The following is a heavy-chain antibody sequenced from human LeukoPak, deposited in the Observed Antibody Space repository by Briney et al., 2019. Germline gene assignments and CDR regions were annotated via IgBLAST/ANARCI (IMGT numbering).Heavy chain of an antibody. D-gene: IGHD2-15*01. CDR2: ISICSSAI. J-gene: IGHJ5*02. Sequence: GSLRLSCAPSGFTLSSYSMNWVGQAPGRGVAGVSCISICSSAIYYAVSVKGRFTISRDNAKNSLYLQMNGLRAEDTAVYSRARGADGVSSNSRGWFDPWGQGTLVTVSS. V-gene: IGHV3-48*04. CDR1: GFTLSSYS. CDR3: ARGADGVSSNSRGWFDP.